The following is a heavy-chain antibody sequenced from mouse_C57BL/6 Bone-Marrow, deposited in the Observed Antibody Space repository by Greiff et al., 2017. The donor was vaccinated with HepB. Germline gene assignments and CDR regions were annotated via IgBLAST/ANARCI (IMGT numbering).Heavy chain of an antibody. D-gene: IGHD3-2*02. CDR1: GYTFTSYG. CDR2: IYPRSGNT. V-gene: IGHV1-81*01. J-gene: IGHJ2*01. CDR3: ARSKETAQATKGY. Sequence: LQESGAELARPGASVKLSCKASGYTFTSYGISWVKQRTGQGLEWIGEIYPRSGNTYYNEKFKGKATLTADKSSSTAYMELRSLTSEDSAVYFCARSKETAQATKGYWGQGTTLTVSS.